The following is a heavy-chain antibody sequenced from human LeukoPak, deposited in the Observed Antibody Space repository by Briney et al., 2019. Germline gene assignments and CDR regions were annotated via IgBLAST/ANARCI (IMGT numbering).Heavy chain of an antibody. V-gene: IGHV4-39*01. CDR1: GXXISSSSYX. D-gene: IGHD1-26*01. CDR2: NYYSGST. Sequence: SETLSXXCTXSGXXISSSSYXWGWIRQPPGKGLXWIGSNYYSGSTYYNPSLMSRVTISVDTSKNQISLKLSSVTAADTAVYYCARLRGSYSFPDYWGQGTLVTVSS. J-gene: IGHJ4*02. CDR3: ARLRGSYSFPDY.